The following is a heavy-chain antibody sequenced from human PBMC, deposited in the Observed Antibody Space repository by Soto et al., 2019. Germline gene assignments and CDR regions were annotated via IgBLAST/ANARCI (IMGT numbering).Heavy chain of an antibody. CDR2: IIPIFGTA. CDR1: GYSLSIYA. J-gene: IGHJ6*02. CDR3: ATRYCSSTSCYTRYYGMDV. V-gene: IGHV1-69*13. Sequence: ASLKLACKAAGYSLSIYASSWRRHTTGQGLEWMGGIIPIFGTANYAQKFQGRVTITADESTSTAYMELSSLRSEDTAVYYCATRYCSSTSCYTRYYGMDVWGQRTTVTVSS. D-gene: IGHD2-2*02.